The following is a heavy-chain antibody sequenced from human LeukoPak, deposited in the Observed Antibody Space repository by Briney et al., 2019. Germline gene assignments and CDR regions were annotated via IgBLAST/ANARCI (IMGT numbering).Heavy chain of an antibody. Sequence: SESLCPSCTVSLGSISSITYYCGSISQPPGNGLEWIGSISYSGSTYYNPSLKSRVTISVDTSKNQFYLKLSSVTAADTAVYYCARDLDSINWYGIPPGWFDPWGQGTLVTVSS. J-gene: IGHJ5*02. CDR1: LGSISSITYY. D-gene: IGHD6-13*01. CDR3: ARDLDSINWYGIPPGWFDP. CDR2: ISYSGST. V-gene: IGHV4-39*07.